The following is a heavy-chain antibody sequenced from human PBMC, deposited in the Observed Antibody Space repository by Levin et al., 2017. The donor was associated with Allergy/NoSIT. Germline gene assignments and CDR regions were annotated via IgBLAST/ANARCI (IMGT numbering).Heavy chain of an antibody. Sequence: GGSLRLSCAASGFIFSSYWMTWVRQAPGKGLEWVANIKPDGSEKYNVDSVKGRFTISRDNGKNSLYLQMNSLRAEDTAVYYCARDLLQLWSSDYWGQGTLVTVSS. CDR2: IKPDGSEK. V-gene: IGHV3-7*04. D-gene: IGHD5-18*01. CDR1: GFIFSSYW. CDR3: ARDLLQLWSSDY. J-gene: IGHJ4*02.